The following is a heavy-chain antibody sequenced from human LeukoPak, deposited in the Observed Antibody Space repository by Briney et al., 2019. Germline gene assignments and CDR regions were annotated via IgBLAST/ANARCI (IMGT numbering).Heavy chain of an antibody. V-gene: IGHV3-7*01. Sequence: PGGSLRLSCAASGFTFSSYSMSWVRQAPGRGLEWVANIKQDGSEKYYVDSVKGRFTISRDNAKNSLYLQMNSLRAEDTAVYYCARVPTVTFFDYWGQGTLVTVSS. D-gene: IGHD4-17*01. CDR2: IKQDGSEK. J-gene: IGHJ4*02. CDR3: ARVPTVTFFDY. CDR1: GFTFSSYS.